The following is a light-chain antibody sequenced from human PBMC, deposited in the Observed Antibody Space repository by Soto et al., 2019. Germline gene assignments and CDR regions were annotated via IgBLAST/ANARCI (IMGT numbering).Light chain of an antibody. CDR2: DTF. V-gene: IGKV3-11*01. CDR3: QQRAQWPIT. Sequence: EIVLTQSPATLSLSPGERATLSCRASQSVSNYLIWYQQKPGQAPRLLIYDTFNRATGIPARFSGSGSGTDLTLTISSLDPEDFAVYYCQQRAQWPITFGGGTKVEIK. CDR1: QSVSNY. J-gene: IGKJ4*01.